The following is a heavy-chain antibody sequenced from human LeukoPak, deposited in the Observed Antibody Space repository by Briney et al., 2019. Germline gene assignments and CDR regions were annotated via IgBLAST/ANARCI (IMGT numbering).Heavy chain of an antibody. CDR3: AXXXHGPMYPIHY. J-gene: IGHJ4*02. D-gene: IGHD3-10*02. CDR1: GYTLTELS. CDR2: FDPEDGET. Sequence: GASVTVSCKVSGYTLTELSMHWVRQAPGKGLEWMGGFDPEDGETIYAQKFQGRVTMTEDTSTDTAYMELSSLRSEDTAVYYCAXXXHGPMYPIHYWGQGTLVTVSS. V-gene: IGHV1-24*01.